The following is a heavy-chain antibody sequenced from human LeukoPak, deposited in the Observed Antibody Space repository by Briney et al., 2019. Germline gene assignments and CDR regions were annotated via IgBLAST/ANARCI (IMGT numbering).Heavy chain of an antibody. Sequence: PPETLSLTCTVSGGSISSYYWSWIRQPPGKGLEWIGYIYYSGSTNYNPSLKSRVTISVDTSKNQFSLKLSSVTAADTAVYYCARVYSSGWPHYYYYGMDVWGKGTTVTVSS. J-gene: IGHJ6*04. V-gene: IGHV4-59*01. CDR2: IYYSGST. D-gene: IGHD6-19*01. CDR3: ARVYSSGWPHYYYYGMDV. CDR1: GGSISSYY.